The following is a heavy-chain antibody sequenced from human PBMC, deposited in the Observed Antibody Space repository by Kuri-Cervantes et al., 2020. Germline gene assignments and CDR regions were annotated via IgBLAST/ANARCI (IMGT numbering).Heavy chain of an antibody. CDR3: ARQYYDILTGYYSDDAFDI. V-gene: IGHV4-39*01. Sequence: SETLSLTCAVYGGSFSGYYWGWIRQPPGKGLEWIGSIYYSGSTYYNPSLKSRVTISVDTSKNQFSLKLSSVTAADTAVYYCARQYYDILTGYYSDDAFDIWGQGTMVTVSS. J-gene: IGHJ3*02. CDR2: IYYSGST. CDR1: GGSFSGYY. D-gene: IGHD3-9*01.